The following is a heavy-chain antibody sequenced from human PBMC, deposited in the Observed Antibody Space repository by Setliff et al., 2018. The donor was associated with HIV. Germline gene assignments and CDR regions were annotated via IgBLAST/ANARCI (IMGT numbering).Heavy chain of an antibody. CDR3: ATVFVSTATTQDY. Sequence: SETLSLTCAFYGGSFGDQFWNWIRQSPGKGLEWIGEIHHGGGTKYNPSLKSRVTVSLDMSKDQFSLKLNSLTAADTGVYYCATVFVSTATTQDYWGQGTLVTVSS. J-gene: IGHJ4*02. D-gene: IGHD4-17*01. CDR2: IHHGGGT. CDR1: GGSFGDQF. V-gene: IGHV4-34*01.